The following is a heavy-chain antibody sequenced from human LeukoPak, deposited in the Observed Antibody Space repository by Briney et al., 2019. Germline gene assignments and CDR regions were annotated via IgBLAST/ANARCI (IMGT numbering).Heavy chain of an antibody. CDR1: GFIFSHAW. D-gene: IGHD6-19*01. CDR2: IQSETDGGTT. V-gene: IGHV3-15*01. CDR3: TTSPQWLEN. Sequence: KPGGSLRLSCAASGFIFSHAWMTWVRQAPGKGVECIGRIQSETDGGTTDYAAPVKGRFTISRDYSKNMLYLQMNSLKNEDTAVYYCTTSPQWLENWGQGTLVTVST. J-gene: IGHJ4*02.